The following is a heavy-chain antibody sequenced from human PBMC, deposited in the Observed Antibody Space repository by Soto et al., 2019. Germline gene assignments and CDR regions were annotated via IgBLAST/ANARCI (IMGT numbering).Heavy chain of an antibody. CDR3: ATRAGAPAD. J-gene: IGHJ4*02. D-gene: IGHD6-25*01. Sequence: PGGSLRLSCVVSGFTFNTYWMTWIRQAPGKGLEWVANINEDGNRQNYVDSVRGRFTISRDNAKTSLYPQMNSLRVEDTAVYYCATRAGAPADWGQGTLVTVSS. CDR1: GFTFNTYW. V-gene: IGHV3-7*01. CDR2: INEDGNRQ.